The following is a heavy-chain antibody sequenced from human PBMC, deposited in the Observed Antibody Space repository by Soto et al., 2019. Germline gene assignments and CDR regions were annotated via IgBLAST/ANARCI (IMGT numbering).Heavy chain of an antibody. CDR3: AASGSSGKFEH. D-gene: IGHD3-10*01. CDR1: GASISNYF. J-gene: IGHJ4*02. CDR2: IYYSGST. V-gene: IGHV4-59*01. Sequence: SETLSLTCNVSGASISNYFWNWIRQSPGKGLEWIGYIYYSGSTYYNPSLKSRVTISVDTSKRQFSLKLSSVTAADTAVYYCAASGSSGKFEHWAQGTLVTVSS.